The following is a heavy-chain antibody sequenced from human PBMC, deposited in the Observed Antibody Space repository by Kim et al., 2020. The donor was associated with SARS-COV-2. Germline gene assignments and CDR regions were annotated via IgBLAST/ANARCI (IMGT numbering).Heavy chain of an antibody. CDR3: ARDRGISQWLVPHWFDP. Sequence: SETLSLTCTVSGGSISSYYWSWIRQPAGKGLEWIGRIYTSGSTNYNPSLKSRVTMSVDTSKNQFSLKLSSVTAADTAVYYCARDRGISQWLVPHWFDPWGQGTLVTVSS. CDR2: IYTSGST. V-gene: IGHV4-4*07. D-gene: IGHD6-19*01. CDR1: GGSISSYY. J-gene: IGHJ5*02.